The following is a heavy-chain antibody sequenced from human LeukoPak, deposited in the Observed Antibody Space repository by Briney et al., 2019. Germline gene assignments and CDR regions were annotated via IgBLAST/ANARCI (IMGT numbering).Heavy chain of an antibody. Sequence: SGPTLVEPTQTLTLTCTFSGFSLSTSGVGVGWIRQPPGKALEWLALIYWNDDKRYSPSLKSRLTITKDTSKNQVVLTMTNMDPVDTATYYCAHLYYDFWSGYTDTPADYWGQGTLVTVSS. CDR1: GFSLSTSGVG. V-gene: IGHV2-5*01. CDR3: AHLYYDFWSGYTDTPADY. CDR2: IYWNDDK. J-gene: IGHJ4*02. D-gene: IGHD3-3*01.